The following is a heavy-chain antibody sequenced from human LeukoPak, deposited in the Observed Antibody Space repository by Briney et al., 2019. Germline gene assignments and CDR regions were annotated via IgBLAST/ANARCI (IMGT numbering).Heavy chain of an antibody. CDR3: ARGRTWFDP. CDR2: INHSGST. Sequence: SETLSLTCAVYGGSFSGYYWSWIRQPPGKGLEWIGEINHSGSTYYNPSLKSRVIISVDTSKNQFSLKVSSVTAADTAVYYCARGRTWFDPWGQGTLVTVSS. CDR1: GGSFSGYY. V-gene: IGHV4-34*09. J-gene: IGHJ5*02.